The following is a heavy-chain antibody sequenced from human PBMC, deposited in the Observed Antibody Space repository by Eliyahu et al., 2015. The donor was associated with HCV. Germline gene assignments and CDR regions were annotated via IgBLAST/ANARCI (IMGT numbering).Heavy chain of an antibody. D-gene: IGHD2-15*01. Sequence: QVQLQQWGAGLLKPSETLSLTCAVYGGSFSGYYWSWIRQPPGKGLEWIGEINHSGSTNYNPSLKSRVTISVDTSKNQFSLKLSSVTAADTAVYYCARLKGPGYCSGGSCPGFFDYWGQGTLVTVSS. V-gene: IGHV4-34*01. CDR3: ARLKGPGYCSGGSCPGFFDY. J-gene: IGHJ4*02. CDR2: INHSGST. CDR1: GGSFSGYY.